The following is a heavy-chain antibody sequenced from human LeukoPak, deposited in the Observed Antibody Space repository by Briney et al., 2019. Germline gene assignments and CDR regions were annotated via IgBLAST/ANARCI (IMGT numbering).Heavy chain of an antibody. D-gene: IGHD1-26*01. CDR2: ISWYGGST. J-gene: IGHJ4*02. CDR3: ARAAGGTSRDY. V-gene: IGHV3-43*01. CDR1: GFNFDDYT. Sequence: GGSLRLSCAASGFNFDDYTMHWVRQTPGKGLEWVSLISWYGGSTYYADSVKGRFTISRDNSKNSLYLQMNSLRGDDTAVYYCARAAGGTSRDYWGQGTLVTVSS.